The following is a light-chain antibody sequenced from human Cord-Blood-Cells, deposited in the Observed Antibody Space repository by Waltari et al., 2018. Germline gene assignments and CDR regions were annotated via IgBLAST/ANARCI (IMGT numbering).Light chain of an antibody. CDR3: SSYAGSNIWV. J-gene: IGLJ3*02. CDR2: EVS. CDR1: SSDVGGYNY. V-gene: IGLV2-8*01. Sequence: QSALTQPPSASGSPGQSVTISCTGTSSDVGGYNYVPWYQQHPGKAPKLMIYEVSKRPSGVPDRFSCSKSGNTASLTVSGLQAEDEADYYCSSYAGSNIWVFGGGTKLTVL.